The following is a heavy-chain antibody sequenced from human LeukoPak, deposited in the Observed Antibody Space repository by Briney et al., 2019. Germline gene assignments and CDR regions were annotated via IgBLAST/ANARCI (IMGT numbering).Heavy chain of an antibody. J-gene: IGHJ4*02. CDR3: ARDKSTIFGVVMYYFDY. CDR2: IRYDGSNK. V-gene: IGHV3-30*02. CDR1: GFTFSSHG. Sequence: GGSLRLSCAASGFTFSSHGMHWVRQAPGKGLEWVAFIRYDGSNKYYADSVKGRFTISRDNSKNTLYLQMNSLRAEDTAVYYCARDKSTIFGVVMYYFDYWGQGTLVTVSS. D-gene: IGHD3-3*01.